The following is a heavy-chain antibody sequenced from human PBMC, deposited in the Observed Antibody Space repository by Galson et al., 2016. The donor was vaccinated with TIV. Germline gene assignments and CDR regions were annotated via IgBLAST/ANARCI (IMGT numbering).Heavy chain of an antibody. J-gene: IGHJ6*02. CDR2: FSNSDYT. V-gene: IGHV3-NL1*01. CDR3: ARERRHCGDNCYLSYSSGMDV. CDR1: GFTFSTYG. Sequence: SLRLSCAASGFTFSTYGMHWVRQAPGKGLEWVSIFSNSDYTNYADSVKSRFTISRENSKNTWYFHMSRMRAEDTAVYYWARERRHCGDNCYLSYSSGMDVWGQGTTVTVSS. D-gene: IGHD2-21*01.